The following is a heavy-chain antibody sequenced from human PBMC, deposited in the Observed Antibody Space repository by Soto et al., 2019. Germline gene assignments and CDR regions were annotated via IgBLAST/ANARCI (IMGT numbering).Heavy chain of an antibody. CDR1: GGSINNYY. CDR2: IHYSGTS. J-gene: IGHJ4*02. D-gene: IGHD2-2*01. V-gene: IGHV4-59*01. CDR3: ASVRARASNLAPYYLDF. Sequence: SETLSLTCSVSGGSINNYYWTWIRQCPGKGLEWIGYIHYSGTSCYHASYNPSLRSRVTISVDPSKHQFSLTVKSVTAADTALYYCASVRARASNLAPYYLDFWGQGALVTVSS.